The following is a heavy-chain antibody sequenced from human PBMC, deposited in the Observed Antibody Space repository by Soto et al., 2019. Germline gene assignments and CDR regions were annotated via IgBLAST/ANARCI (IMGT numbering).Heavy chain of an antibody. Sequence: GGSLRLSCAASGFTFSSYWMSWVRQAPGKGLEWVANIKQDGSEKYYVDSVKGRFTISRDNAKNSLYLQMNSLRAEDTAVYYCARVGGIAAAPWRVDPWGQGTLVTVSS. CDR1: GFTFSSYW. CDR3: ARVGGIAAAPWRVDP. D-gene: IGHD6-13*01. CDR2: IKQDGSEK. J-gene: IGHJ5*02. V-gene: IGHV3-7*01.